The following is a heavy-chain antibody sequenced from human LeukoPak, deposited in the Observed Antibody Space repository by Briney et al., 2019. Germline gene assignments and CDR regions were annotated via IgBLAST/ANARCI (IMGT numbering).Heavy chain of an antibody. D-gene: IGHD3-3*01. CDR1: GYPINNAYY. Sequence: SETLSLTCGVSGYPINNAYYWVWIRQPPGKGLEWIGSLYHPDSTYYNPSLKSRVTMSVDTSRNQFSLRLSFVTAADTAVYYCAGHYDSYLHYYLDLWGTGTPVTVSS. V-gene: IGHV4-38-2*01. CDR3: AGHYDSYLHYYLDL. CDR2: LYHPDST. J-gene: IGHJ6*04.